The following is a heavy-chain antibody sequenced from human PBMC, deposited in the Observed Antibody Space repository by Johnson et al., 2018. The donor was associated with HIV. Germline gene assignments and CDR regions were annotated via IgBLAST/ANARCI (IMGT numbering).Heavy chain of an antibody. CDR3: AKDRPYYYDSSGYPI. J-gene: IGHJ3*02. Sequence: QVQLVESGGGVVRPGGSLRLSCAASGFTFSNYAVHWVRQAPGKGLDWVAVISYEGSEKYYADSVKGRFTISRDNSKNTLYLQMNSLRAEDTAVYYCAKDRPYYYDSSGYPIWGQGTMVTVSS. V-gene: IGHV3-30*04. D-gene: IGHD3-22*01. CDR2: ISYEGSEK. CDR1: GFTFSNYA.